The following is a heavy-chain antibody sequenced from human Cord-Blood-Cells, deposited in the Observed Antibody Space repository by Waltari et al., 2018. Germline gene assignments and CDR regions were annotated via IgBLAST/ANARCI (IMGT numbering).Heavy chain of an antibody. CDR3: ARINNGRNWGHDY. J-gene: IGHJ4*02. D-gene: IGHD7-27*01. CDR2: IFSNDEK. Sequence: VSWIRQPPGKALEWLAHIFSNDEKSYSTSLKSRLTISKDTSKSQVVLTMTNMDPVDTATYYCARINNGRNWGHDYWGQGTLVTVSS. V-gene: IGHV2-26*01.